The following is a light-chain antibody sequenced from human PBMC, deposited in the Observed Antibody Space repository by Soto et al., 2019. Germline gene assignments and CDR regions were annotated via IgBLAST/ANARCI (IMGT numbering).Light chain of an antibody. Sequence: EIVLTQSPGTLSLSPGERATLSCRASQSVTNNYLAWYQQKPGQAPRLLIYGASARATGIPDRFSGSGSGTDFTLTITRLEPEDFAVYYCQHYVSSHQFTSRPGTKVDIQ. CDR3: QHYVSSHQFT. J-gene: IGKJ3*01. V-gene: IGKV3-20*01. CDR2: GAS. CDR1: QSVTNNY.